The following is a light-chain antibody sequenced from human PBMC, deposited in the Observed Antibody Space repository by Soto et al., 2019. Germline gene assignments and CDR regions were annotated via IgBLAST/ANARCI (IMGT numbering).Light chain of an antibody. CDR3: QQYNSYSEA. V-gene: IGKV1-5*03. J-gene: IGKJ1*01. CDR2: KAS. Sequence: DIQMTQSPSTLSGSVGDRVTITCRASQTISSWLAWYQQKPGKATKLLIYKASTLKSGVPSRFSGRGSGTEFTLTISSLQPDDFATYYCQQYNSYSEAFGQGTKVDNK. CDR1: QTISSW.